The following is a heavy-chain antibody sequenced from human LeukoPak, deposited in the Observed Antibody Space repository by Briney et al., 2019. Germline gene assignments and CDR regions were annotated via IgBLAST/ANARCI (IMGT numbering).Heavy chain of an antibody. V-gene: IGHV4-61*08. CDR1: GGSVSRDGYY. CDR3: ARSSAWSPFDY. Sequence: SETLSLTCSVSGGSVSRDGYYWSWIRQPPRTGLEWIGFISFSGNTNYNPSLKSRVTISRDTSENQFSLKLRSVTATDTAVYYCARSSAWSPFDYWGQGTLVTVS. D-gene: IGHD6-19*01. J-gene: IGHJ4*02. CDR2: ISFSGNT.